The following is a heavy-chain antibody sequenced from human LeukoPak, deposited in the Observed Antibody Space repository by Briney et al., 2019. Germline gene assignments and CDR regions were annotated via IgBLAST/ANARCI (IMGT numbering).Heavy chain of an antibody. Sequence: GGSLRLSCAASGFTFSSYAMSWVRQAPGKGLEWVSAISGSGGSTSYADSVKGRFTISRDNSKNTLYLQMNSLRAEDTAVYYCAKDNRRRYCGGDCYPTDAFDIWGQGTMVTVSS. CDR2: ISGSGGST. J-gene: IGHJ3*02. D-gene: IGHD2-21*02. V-gene: IGHV3-23*01. CDR1: GFTFSSYA. CDR3: AKDNRRRYCGGDCYPTDAFDI.